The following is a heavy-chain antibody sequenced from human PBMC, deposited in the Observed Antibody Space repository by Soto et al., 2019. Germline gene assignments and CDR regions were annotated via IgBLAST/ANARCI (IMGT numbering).Heavy chain of an antibody. V-gene: IGHV1-18*01. D-gene: IGHD2-2*01. CDR1: GYTFTSYG. CDR3: ARELGYCISTSCHEAYYYYYYGMDV. Sequence: ASVKVSCKASGYTFTSYGISWVRQAPGQGLEWMGWISAYNGNTNYAQKLQGRVTMTTDTSTSTAYMELRSLRSDDTAVYYCARELGYCISTSCHEAYYYYYYGMDVWGQGTTVTVSS. J-gene: IGHJ6*02. CDR2: ISAYNGNT.